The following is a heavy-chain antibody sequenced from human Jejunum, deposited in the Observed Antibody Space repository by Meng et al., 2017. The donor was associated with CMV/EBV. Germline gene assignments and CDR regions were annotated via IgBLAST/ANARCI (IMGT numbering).Heavy chain of an antibody. CDR3: ASSIFGVVIISTLGY. CDR1: GGTFSSYT. D-gene: IGHD3-3*01. CDR2: IIPILGIA. J-gene: IGHJ4*02. V-gene: IGHV1-69*02. Sequence: QVQLVQSGAEVKKPGSSVKASCKASGGTFSSYTISWVRQAPGQGLEWMGRIIPILGIANYAQKFQGRVTITADKSTSTAYMELSSLRSEDTAVYYCASSIFGVVIISTLGYWGQGTLVTVSS.